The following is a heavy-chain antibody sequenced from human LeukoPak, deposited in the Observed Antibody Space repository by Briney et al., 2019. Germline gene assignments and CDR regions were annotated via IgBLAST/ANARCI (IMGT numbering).Heavy chain of an antibody. D-gene: IGHD1-26*01. CDR1: GGSFSGYY. Sequence: KPSETLSLTCAVYGGSFSGYYWSWIRQPPGKGLEWIGEINHSGSTNYNPSLKSPVTISVDTSKTQFSLKLRSVTAADTAVYYCARGIVGATYFDYWGQGTLVTVSS. CDR2: INHSGST. J-gene: IGHJ4*02. CDR3: ARGIVGATYFDY. V-gene: IGHV4-34*01.